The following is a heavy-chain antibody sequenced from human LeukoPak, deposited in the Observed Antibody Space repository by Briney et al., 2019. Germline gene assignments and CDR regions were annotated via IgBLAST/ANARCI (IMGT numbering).Heavy chain of an antibody. D-gene: IGHD2-2*01. CDR2: LIPIFGTA. Sequence: ASVMVSCKASGGTFSSYAISWVRQAPGQGLEWMGGLIPIFGTANYAQKFQGRVTITADKSTSTAYMELSSLRSEDTAMYYCARGGDYCSSTSCYLWFDYWGQGTLVTVSS. CDR1: GGTFSSYA. V-gene: IGHV1-69*06. CDR3: ARGGDYCSSTSCYLWFDY. J-gene: IGHJ4*02.